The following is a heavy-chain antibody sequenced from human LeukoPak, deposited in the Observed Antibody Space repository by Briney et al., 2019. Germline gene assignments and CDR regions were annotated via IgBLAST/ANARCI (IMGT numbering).Heavy chain of an antibody. CDR1: GFTFSSYA. CDR3: AKDTAMMVVVRSYSDY. V-gene: IGHV3-23*01. J-gene: IGHJ4*02. CDR2: ISGSGGST. Sequence: GGSLRLSCAASGFTFSSYAMSWVRQAPGKGLEWVSAISGSGGSTYYADSVKGRFTISRDNSKNTLYLQMNSLRAEDTAVYYCAKDTAMMVVVRSYSDYWGQGTLVTVSS. D-gene: IGHD3-22*01.